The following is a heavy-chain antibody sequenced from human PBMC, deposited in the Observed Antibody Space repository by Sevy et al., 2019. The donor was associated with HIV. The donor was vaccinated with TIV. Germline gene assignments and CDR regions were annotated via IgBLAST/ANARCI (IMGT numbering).Heavy chain of an antibody. D-gene: IGHD6-19*01. Sequence: GGSLRLSCAASEFSFGDYYMSWIRQAPGKGLEWISYISGTGGTIYYADSVKGRFSISRDNAKKSLILQMNSLGLDDTAVYYCARGGGNWLASFFDYWGQGTLVTVSS. CDR2: ISGTGGTI. V-gene: IGHV3-11*01. CDR1: EFSFGDYY. CDR3: ARGGGNWLASFFDY. J-gene: IGHJ4*02.